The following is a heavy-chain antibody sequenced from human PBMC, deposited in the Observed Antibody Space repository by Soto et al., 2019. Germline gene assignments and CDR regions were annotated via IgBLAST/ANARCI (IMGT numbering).Heavy chain of an antibody. CDR3: TTDYIQWLVIGFQH. J-gene: IGHJ1*01. CDR1: GFTFSNAW. V-gene: IGHV3-15*01. Sequence: GGSLRLSCAASGFTFSNAWMSWVRQAPGKGLEWVGRIKSKTDGGTTDYAAPVKGRFTISRDDSKNTLYLQMNSLKTEDTAVYYCTTDYIQWLVIGFQHWGQGTLVTVSS. D-gene: IGHD6-19*01. CDR2: IKSKTDGGTT.